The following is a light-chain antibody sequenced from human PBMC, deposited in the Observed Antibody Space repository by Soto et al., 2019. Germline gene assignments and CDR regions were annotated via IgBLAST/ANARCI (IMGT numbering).Light chain of an antibody. V-gene: IGKV1-33*01. CDR1: QDINNF. CDR3: QQYDNLLPFT. J-gene: IGKJ5*01. CDR2: DAS. Sequence: DIQMTQSPSSLPASVGDRVTITCQASQDINNFLNWYQQKPGKAPKLLIYDASNLETGVPSRFSGSGSGTDFTFTISSLQPEDIATYYCQQYDNLLPFTFGQGTRLEIK.